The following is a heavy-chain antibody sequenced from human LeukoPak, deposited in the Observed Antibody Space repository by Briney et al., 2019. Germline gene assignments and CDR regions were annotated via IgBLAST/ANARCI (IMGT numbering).Heavy chain of an antibody. Sequence: ASVKVSCKASGYTFTSYGISWVRQAPGQGLEWMGWISAYNGNTNYAQKLQGRVTMTTDTSTSTAYMELRSLRSDDTAVYYCARADWNDVRDYYYMDVWGKGTTVTVSS. CDR2: ISAYNGNT. D-gene: IGHD1-1*01. CDR1: GYTFTSYG. J-gene: IGHJ6*03. CDR3: ARADWNDVRDYYYMDV. V-gene: IGHV1-18*01.